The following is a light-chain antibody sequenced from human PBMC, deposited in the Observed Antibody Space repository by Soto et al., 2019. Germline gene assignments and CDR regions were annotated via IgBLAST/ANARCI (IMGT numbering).Light chain of an antibody. V-gene: IGLV1-44*01. CDR1: SSNIGSHT. CDR2: SNT. CDR3: AAWDGSLNGVV. Sequence: QSVLTQPPSASGTPGPTIALSCSGGSSNIGSHTVNWYQQLPGTAPGLLIYSNTQRPSGVPDRHSGSKSGPSASLAISGLKSEYEGDYYCAAWDGSLNGVVFGGGTKLTVL. J-gene: IGLJ2*01.